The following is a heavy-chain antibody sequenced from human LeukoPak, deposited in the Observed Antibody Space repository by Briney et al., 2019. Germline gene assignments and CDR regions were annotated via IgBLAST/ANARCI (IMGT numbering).Heavy chain of an antibody. Sequence: ASETLSLTCTVSGGSISSHYWTWIRQSPVEGLEWIGDISNSGSTSYNPSLKSRVTISIDTSKNQFSLKLSSVTAADTAVYYCGRDALVGYFSYYYMDVWGKGTTVTVSS. J-gene: IGHJ6*03. CDR2: ISNSGST. D-gene: IGHD2-15*01. V-gene: IGHV4-59*11. CDR3: GRDALVGYFSYYYMDV. CDR1: GGSISSHY.